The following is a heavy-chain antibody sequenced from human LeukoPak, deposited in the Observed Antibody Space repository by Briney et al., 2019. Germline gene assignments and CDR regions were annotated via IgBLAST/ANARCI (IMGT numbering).Heavy chain of an antibody. V-gene: IGHV4-38-2*02. D-gene: IGHD3-10*01. CDR1: GYSISSGYY. CDR3: ARGLVRGVIIKYFDY. CDR2: IYHSGST. Sequence: SETLSLTCTVSGYSISSGYYWGWIRQPPGKGLEWIGSIYHSGSTYYNPSLKSRVTISVDTSKNQFSLKLSSVTAADTAVYYCARGLVRGVIIKYFDYWGQGTLVTVSS. J-gene: IGHJ4*02.